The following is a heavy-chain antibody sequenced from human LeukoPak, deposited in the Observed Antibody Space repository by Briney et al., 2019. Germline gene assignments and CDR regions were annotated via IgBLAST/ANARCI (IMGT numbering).Heavy chain of an antibody. CDR2: IHHSGST. D-gene: IGHD6-13*01. V-gene: IGHV4-34*01. Sequence: SETLSLTCAVYGGSFISGYYWTFIRRPPGKGLEWIGEIHHSGSTNYNPSLKSRVTISLDTSKNQFSLKLNSVTAADTALYYCASFRWAVGFEYWGQGTLVTVSS. CDR1: GGSFISGYY. J-gene: IGHJ4*02. CDR3: ASFRWAVGFEY.